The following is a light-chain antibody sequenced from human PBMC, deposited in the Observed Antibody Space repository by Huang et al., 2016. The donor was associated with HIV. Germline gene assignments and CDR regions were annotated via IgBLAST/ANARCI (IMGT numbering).Light chain of an antibody. V-gene: IGKV1-5*03. CDR3: QQYNSYPIT. Sequence: DIQMTQSPSTLSASVGDRVTITCRARQRISNWLAWYQQKPGKAPKLLIYKASSLESGVPSRLSGSGSGTECTVTISSLQPDDSANYYCQQYNSYPITFGQGTRLEIK. CDR1: QRISNW. CDR2: KAS. J-gene: IGKJ5*01.